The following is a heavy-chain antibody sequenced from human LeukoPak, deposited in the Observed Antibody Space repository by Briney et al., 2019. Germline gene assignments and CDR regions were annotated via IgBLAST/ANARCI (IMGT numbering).Heavy chain of an antibody. Sequence: GGSLRLSCAASGFTFSDYYMNWIRQAPGKGLEWVSYISNSGNIKYYADSVKGRFTISRDNAKNSLYLQMNSLRAEDTAVYYCARVGGRSGYEIDYWGQGTLVTVSS. CDR2: ISNSGNIK. CDR1: GFTFSDYY. D-gene: IGHD5-12*01. CDR3: ARVGGRSGYEIDY. J-gene: IGHJ4*02. V-gene: IGHV3-11*04.